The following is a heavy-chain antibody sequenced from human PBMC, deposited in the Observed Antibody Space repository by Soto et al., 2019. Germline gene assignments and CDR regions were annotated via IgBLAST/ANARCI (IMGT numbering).Heavy chain of an antibody. J-gene: IGHJ4*02. D-gene: IGHD3-3*01. CDR3: AILQFLGVVIGSTNNY. CDR2: IYYSGST. V-gene: IGHV4-39*01. Sequence: SETLSLTCTVSGGSISSSSYYWGWIRQPPGKGLEWIGSIYYSGSTYYNPSLKSRVTISVDTSKNQFSLKLSSVTAADTAVYYWAILQFLGVVIGSTNNYGGQEPRVTASS. CDR1: GGSISSSSYY.